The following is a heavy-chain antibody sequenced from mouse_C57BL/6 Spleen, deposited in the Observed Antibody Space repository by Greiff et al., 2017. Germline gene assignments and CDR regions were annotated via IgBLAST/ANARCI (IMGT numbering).Heavy chain of an antibody. CDR1: GYAFSSYW. D-gene: IGHD4-1*01. J-gene: IGHJ1*03. Sequence: VQLQQSGAELVKPGASVKISCKASGYAFSSYWMNWVKQRPGKGLEWIGQIYPGDGDTNYNGKFKGKATLTADKSSSTAYMQLSSLTSEDSAVYFCARKKELGSWYFDVWGTGTTVTVSS. V-gene: IGHV1-80*01. CDR3: ARKKELGSWYFDV. CDR2: IYPGDGDT.